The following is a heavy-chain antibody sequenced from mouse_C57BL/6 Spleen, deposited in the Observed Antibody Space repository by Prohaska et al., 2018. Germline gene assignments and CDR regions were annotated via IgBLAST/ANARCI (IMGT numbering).Heavy chain of an antibody. V-gene: IGHV1-26*01. CDR2: INPNNGCT. J-gene: IGHJ4*01. D-gene: IGHD2-2*01. CDR3: APMVRAMDY. Sequence: HGKSLQWIGDINPNNGCTSYNQKFKGKSTLTVDKSSSTAYMELRSLTSEDSAVYYCAPMVRAMDYWGQGTSVTVSS.